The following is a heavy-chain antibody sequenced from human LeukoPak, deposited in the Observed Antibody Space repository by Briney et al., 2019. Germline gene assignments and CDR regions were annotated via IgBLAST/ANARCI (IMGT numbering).Heavy chain of an antibody. CDR1: EGSFNSYP. CDR3: ARDPGFVNY. D-gene: IGHD1-7*01. V-gene: IGHV1-69*04. Sequence: ASGKVSCKASEGSFNSYPLSWVRQAPGQGLEWMGRIIPIISITDYAQKFQGRITITADKSTYTVYMKLNSLGSDDTAVYYCARDPGFVNYWGQGTLVTVSS. J-gene: IGHJ1*01. CDR2: IIPIISIT.